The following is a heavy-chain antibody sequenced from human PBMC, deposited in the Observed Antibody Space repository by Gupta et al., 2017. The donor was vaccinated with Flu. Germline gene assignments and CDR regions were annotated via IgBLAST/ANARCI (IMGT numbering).Heavy chain of an antibody. D-gene: IGHD5-18*01. CDR2: IYDSEDT. Sequence: QVQLQESGPGLVKPSETLSLTCTVSGGSITSYYWSWIRQPPGKGLEWGGYIYDSEDTNYNPSLKRRVTLSVDTSKNQFSLKLSSVTAGDTAVDDCARHRLERGNSYVDQWGQGTRVTVSS. CDR1: GGSITSYY. V-gene: IGHV4-59*08. J-gene: IGHJ4*02. CDR3: ARHRLERGNSYVDQ.